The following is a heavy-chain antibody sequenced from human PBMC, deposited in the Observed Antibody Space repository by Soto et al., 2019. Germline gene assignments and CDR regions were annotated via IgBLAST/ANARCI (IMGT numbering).Heavy chain of an antibody. Sequence: VQLVESGGGLVKPGGSLRLSCAASGFTFSSYSMNWVRQAPGKGLEWVSSISSSSSYIYYADSVKGRFTISRDNAKNSLYLQMNSLRAEDTAVYYCARDPPYSNYYYYGMDVWGQGTTVTVSS. V-gene: IGHV3-21*01. D-gene: IGHD4-4*01. CDR1: GFTFSSYS. CDR2: ISSSSSYI. CDR3: ARDPPYSNYYYYGMDV. J-gene: IGHJ6*02.